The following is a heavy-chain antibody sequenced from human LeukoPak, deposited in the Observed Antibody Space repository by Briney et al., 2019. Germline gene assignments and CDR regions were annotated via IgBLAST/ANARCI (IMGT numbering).Heavy chain of an antibody. Sequence: ASVKVSCKASGYNVFSYGFSWVRQAPGQGLEWMGWISAYNGHTNYAQNFQGRVTITADESTSTAYMELSSLRSEDTAAYYCARGTGDSNGYYYVYWGQGTRVTVSS. CDR3: ARGTGDSNGYYYVY. V-gene: IGHV1-18*01. J-gene: IGHJ4*02. CDR2: ISAYNGHT. CDR1: GYNVFSYG. D-gene: IGHD3-22*01.